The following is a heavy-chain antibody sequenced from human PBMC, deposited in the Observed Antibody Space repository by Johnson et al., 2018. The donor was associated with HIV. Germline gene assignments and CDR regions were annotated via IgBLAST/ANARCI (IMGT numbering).Heavy chain of an antibody. V-gene: IGHV3-30*04. CDR3: AGRSSAWYEDAFDI. Sequence: QVQLVESGGGVVQPGRSLRLSCAASGFTFSSYAMHWVRQAPGKGLEWVAVISYDGSNKYYADSVKGRFTISRDNSKNTLYLQMNSLRGEDTAVYYCAGRSSAWYEDAFDIWGQGTMVTVSS. CDR2: ISYDGSNK. J-gene: IGHJ3*02. CDR1: GFTFSSYA. D-gene: IGHD6-19*01.